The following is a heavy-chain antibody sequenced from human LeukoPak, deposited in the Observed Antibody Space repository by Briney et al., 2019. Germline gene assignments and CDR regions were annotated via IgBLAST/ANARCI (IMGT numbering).Heavy chain of an antibody. D-gene: IGHD6-19*01. J-gene: IGHJ4*02. CDR3: TRAVAGPPD. Sequence: SETLSLTCAVSGVPFSNHCWSWVRQSPRQGLEWIGEINHSGYTNYNPSLKGRVTMSIDTSKNQFSLILTSVTAADAGVYYCTRAVAGPPDWGQGTLVTVSS. CDR1: GVPFSNHC. V-gene: IGHV4-34*01. CDR2: INHSGYT.